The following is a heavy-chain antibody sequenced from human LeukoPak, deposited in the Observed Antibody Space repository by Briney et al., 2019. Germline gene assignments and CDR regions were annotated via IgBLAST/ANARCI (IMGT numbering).Heavy chain of an antibody. V-gene: IGHV3-30*03. CDR1: GFTFSSYG. Sequence: GGSLRLSCAASGFTFSSYGMHWVRQAPGKGLEWVAVISYDGSKKYYADSVKGRFTISGDNSKNTLYLQMNSLRAEDTAVYYCARDYYGSGTRRTDAFDIWGQGTMVTVSS. CDR2: ISYDGSKK. J-gene: IGHJ3*02. CDR3: ARDYYGSGTRRTDAFDI. D-gene: IGHD3-10*01.